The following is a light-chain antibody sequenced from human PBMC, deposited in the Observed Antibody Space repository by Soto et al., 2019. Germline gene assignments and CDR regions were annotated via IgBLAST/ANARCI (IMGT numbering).Light chain of an antibody. CDR3: QQYDNRPIT. V-gene: IGKV1-33*01. Sequence: DIQMTQSPSSLSSSVGDRVTITCQASQDISNYLNWYQQKPGKAPKLLIYDASNLETGVTSRFSGRGSGTDFTFTISSLQPEAIATYYCQQYDNRPITFGQGTRLEIK. J-gene: IGKJ5*01. CDR1: QDISNY. CDR2: DAS.